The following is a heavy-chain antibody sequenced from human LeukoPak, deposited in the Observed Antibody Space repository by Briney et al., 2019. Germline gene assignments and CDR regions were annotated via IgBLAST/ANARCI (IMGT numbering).Heavy chain of an antibody. V-gene: IGHV1-46*01. D-gene: IGHD1-26*01. CDR2: INPSGGST. CDR1: GYTFTSYY. CDR3: ARDGANKWELRVGFDY. J-gene: IGHJ4*02. Sequence: GASVKVSCKASGYTFTSYYMHWVRQAPGQGLEWMGIINPSGGSTSYAQKFQGRVTMTRDTSTSTVYMELSGLRSEDTAVYYCARDGANKWELRVGFDYWGQGTLVTVSS.